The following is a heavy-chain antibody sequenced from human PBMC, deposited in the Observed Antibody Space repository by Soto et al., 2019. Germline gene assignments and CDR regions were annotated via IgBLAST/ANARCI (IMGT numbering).Heavy chain of an antibody. Sequence: QVQLQESGPGLVKPSETLSLTCTVSGGSISSYYWSWIRQPPGKGLEWIGYIYYSGSTNYNPSLKSRVTISVDTSKNQFSLKLSSVTAADTAVYYCATNYDTLDYWGQGTLVTVSS. CDR1: GGSISSYY. J-gene: IGHJ4*02. CDR3: ATNYDTLDY. V-gene: IGHV4-59*08. CDR2: IYYSGST. D-gene: IGHD3-9*01.